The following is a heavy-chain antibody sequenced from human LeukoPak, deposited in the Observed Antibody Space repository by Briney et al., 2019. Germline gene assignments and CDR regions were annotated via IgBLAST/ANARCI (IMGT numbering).Heavy chain of an antibody. Sequence: ASVKVSCKASGGTFSSYAISWVRQAPGQGLEWMGGIIPIFGTANHAQKFQGRVTITADESTSTAYMELSSLRSEDTAVYYCARDSGGSGANWFDPWGQGTLVTVSS. D-gene: IGHD3-10*01. CDR2: IIPIFGTA. CDR3: ARDSGGSGANWFDP. V-gene: IGHV1-69*13. CDR1: GGTFSSYA. J-gene: IGHJ5*02.